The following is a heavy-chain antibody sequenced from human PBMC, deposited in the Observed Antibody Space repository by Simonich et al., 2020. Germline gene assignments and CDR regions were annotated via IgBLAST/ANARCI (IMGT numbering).Heavy chain of an antibody. CDR2: SYYRGST. Sequence: QLQLQDSGPGLVKPSETLSLTCTVSGGSISSSSYYWGWIRQPPGKGLEWIGSSYYRGSTSYNPSLKSRVTISVDTSKNQFSLKLSSVTAADTAVYYCARHAGFAFDIWGQGTMVTVSS. D-gene: IGHD6-13*01. CDR3: ARHAGFAFDI. V-gene: IGHV4-39*01. J-gene: IGHJ3*02. CDR1: GGSISSSSYY.